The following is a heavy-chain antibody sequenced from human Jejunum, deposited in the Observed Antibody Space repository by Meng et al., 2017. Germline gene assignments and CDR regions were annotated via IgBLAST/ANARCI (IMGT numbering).Heavy chain of an antibody. Sequence: QTQEDSPRWMEPPEPLYLTGTVPGGSINNFCWRWIRTPAGKRLEWIRHIYSSESATFNAYLKSRVSMSVDTSNNKFSLTLTSVTAADTAVYYCARDSMGSLDYWGQGSLVTVSS. CDR3: ARDSMGSLDY. CDR2: IYSSESA. V-gene: IGHV4-4*07. CDR1: GGSINNFC. J-gene: IGHJ4*02. D-gene: IGHD1-26*01.